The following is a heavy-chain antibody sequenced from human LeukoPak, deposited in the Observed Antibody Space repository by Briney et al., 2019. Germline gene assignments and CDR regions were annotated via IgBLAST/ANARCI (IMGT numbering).Heavy chain of an antibody. CDR2: ISSSSSYI. CDR1: GFTFSRYS. Sequence: PGGSLRLSCAASGFTFSRYSMNWVRQAPGKGLEWVSSISSSSSYIYYADSVKGRFTISRDNAKNSLYLQMNSLRAEDTAVYYCARVSQYYDILTGLSRGWFDPWGQGTLVTVSS. J-gene: IGHJ5*02. CDR3: ARVSQYYDILTGLSRGWFDP. V-gene: IGHV3-21*01. D-gene: IGHD3-9*01.